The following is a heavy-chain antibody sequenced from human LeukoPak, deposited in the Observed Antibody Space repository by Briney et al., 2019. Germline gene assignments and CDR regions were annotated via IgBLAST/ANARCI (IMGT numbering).Heavy chain of an antibody. J-gene: IGHJ5*02. Sequence: GGSLRLSCAASGFTFSSYGMRWVRQAPGKGLEWVAVISYDGSNKYYADSVKGRFTISRDNSKNTLYLQMNSLRAEDTAVYYCAKDFRSVLLWFGELLPWFDPWGQGTLVTVSS. CDR3: AKDFRSVLLWFGELLPWFDP. D-gene: IGHD3-10*01. CDR1: GFTFSSYG. V-gene: IGHV3-30*18. CDR2: ISYDGSNK.